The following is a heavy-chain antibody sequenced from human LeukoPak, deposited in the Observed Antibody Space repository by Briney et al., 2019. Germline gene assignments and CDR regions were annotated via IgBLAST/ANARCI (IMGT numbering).Heavy chain of an antibody. CDR2: INPKSGRT. V-gene: IGHV1-8*01. Sequence: VASVNVSCKSSGYTFTSSDINCVRQAARQGLAGMGWINPKSGRTGYEKKFQDRVSMTMNTSISTADMEVSRLRFEDTAVYYCARGRSGLAAAGHYDYWGQGTLITVSS. CDR1: GYTFTSSD. CDR3: ARGRSGLAAAGHYDY. J-gene: IGHJ4*02. D-gene: IGHD6-13*01.